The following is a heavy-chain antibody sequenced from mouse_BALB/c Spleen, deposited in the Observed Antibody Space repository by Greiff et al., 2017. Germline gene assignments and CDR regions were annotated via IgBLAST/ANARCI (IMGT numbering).Heavy chain of an antibody. CDR1: GFNIKDTY. Sequence: EVQRVESGAELVKPGASVKLSCTASGFNIKDTYMHWVKQRPEQGLEWIGRIDPANGNTKYDPKFQGKATITADTSSNTAYLQLSSLTSEDTAVYYCARSYYYGSSYWYFDVWGAGTTVTVSS. V-gene: IGHV14-3*02. CDR3: ARSYYYGSSYWYFDV. D-gene: IGHD1-1*01. CDR2: IDPANGNT. J-gene: IGHJ1*01.